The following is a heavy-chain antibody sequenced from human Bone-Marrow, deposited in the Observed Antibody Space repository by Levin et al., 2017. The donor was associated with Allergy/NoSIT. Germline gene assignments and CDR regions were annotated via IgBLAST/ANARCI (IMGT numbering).Heavy chain of an antibody. V-gene: IGHV3-7*01. D-gene: IGHD2/OR15-2a*01. J-gene: IGHJ3*02. CDR3: AKMWAPATFYAFDM. CDR2: VKHDATEQ. Sequence: RAGGSLRLSCAASAFTFSSYWMSWVRQAPGKGLEWVASVKHDATEQYYVDSVKGRFIISRDNAKSSLYLQMNSLRAEDTAVYYCAKMWAPATFYAFDMWGQGTMVTVSS. CDR1: AFTFSSYW.